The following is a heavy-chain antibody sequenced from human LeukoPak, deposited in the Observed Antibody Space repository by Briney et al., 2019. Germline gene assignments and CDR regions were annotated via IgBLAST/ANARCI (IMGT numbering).Heavy chain of an antibody. CDR3: AREAAADFDY. D-gene: IGHD6-13*01. Sequence: GGSLRLSCAASGFTVSSKYMSWVRQAPGKGLEWVSVIYSGGSTCYADSVKGRFTISRDNSKNTLYLQMNSLRAEGTAVYYCAREAAADFDYWGQGTLVTVSS. CDR2: IYSGGST. CDR1: GFTVSSKY. J-gene: IGHJ4*02. V-gene: IGHV3-66*01.